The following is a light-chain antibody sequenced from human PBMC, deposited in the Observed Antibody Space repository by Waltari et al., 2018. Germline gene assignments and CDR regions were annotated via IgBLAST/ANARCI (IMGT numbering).Light chain of an antibody. J-gene: IGLJ2*01. CDR3: AAWDDSLNGVG. Sequence: QYVLTQPPSASGTPGQRVAISCSGSSSNIGRNTVNWYQQLPGTAPKLLIYFNDQRPSGVPDRFSGSKSGTSASLAISGLRSEDEAEYYCAAWDDSLNGVGFGGGTKLTVL. CDR2: FND. V-gene: IGLV1-44*01. CDR1: SSNIGRNT.